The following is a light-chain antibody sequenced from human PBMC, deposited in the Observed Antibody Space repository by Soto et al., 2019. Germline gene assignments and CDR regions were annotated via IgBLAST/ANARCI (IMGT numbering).Light chain of an antibody. V-gene: IGKV1-17*01. CDR3: QQLESYPST. Sequence: IQMTQSPSSLSASEGDRVTISCRASQGIGNALGWYQQKPGKAPKLLIYAASTLQSGVPSRFSGSGSGTDFALTISSLQPEDFATYYCQQLESYPSTFGGGTKVDIK. CDR2: AAS. J-gene: IGKJ4*01. CDR1: QGIGNA.